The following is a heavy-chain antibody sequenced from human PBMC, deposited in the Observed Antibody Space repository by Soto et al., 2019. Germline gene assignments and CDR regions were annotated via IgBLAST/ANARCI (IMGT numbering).Heavy chain of an antibody. CDR3: ARAKGRYCRGGSSYSKGLWFDP. J-gene: IGHJ5*02. Sequence: VKVACKASGGPLISYAISWGRQAPGQGLEWMGGIIPVFGTANYAQKFQCRVTITADESTSTAYMELSSLRSEDTAVYYCARAKGRYCRGGSSYSKGLWFDPWARRPLVTVPS. CDR2: IIPVFGTA. D-gene: IGHD2-15*01. V-gene: IGHV1-69*01. CDR1: GGPLISYA.